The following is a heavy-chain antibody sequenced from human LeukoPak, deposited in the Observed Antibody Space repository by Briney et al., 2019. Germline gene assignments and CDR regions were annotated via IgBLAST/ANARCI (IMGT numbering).Heavy chain of an antibody. V-gene: IGHV3-23*01. CDR2: ISGSGGST. CDR1: GFTFSSYA. J-gene: IGHJ4*02. Sequence: GGSLRLSCAASGFTFSSYAMSWVRQAPGKGLEWVSAISGSGGSTYYADSVKGRFTISRDNSKNTLYLQMNSLRAEDTAVYYCAKLEAPTLSGSRTGPFDYWGQGTLVTVSS. D-gene: IGHD5-12*01. CDR3: AKLEAPTLSGSRTGPFDY.